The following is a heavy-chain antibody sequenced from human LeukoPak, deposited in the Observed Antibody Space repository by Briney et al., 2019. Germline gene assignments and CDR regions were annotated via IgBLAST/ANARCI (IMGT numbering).Heavy chain of an antibody. Sequence: SETLSLTCTVSGGSISSYYWSWIRQPAGKGLEWIGRIYTSGSTNYNPSLKGRVTMSVDTSKNQFSLKLSSVTAADTAVYYCARVVSWFGIYYFDYWGQGTLVTVSS. CDR2: IYTSGST. D-gene: IGHD3-10*01. V-gene: IGHV4-4*07. CDR3: ARVVSWFGIYYFDY. J-gene: IGHJ4*02. CDR1: GGSISSYY.